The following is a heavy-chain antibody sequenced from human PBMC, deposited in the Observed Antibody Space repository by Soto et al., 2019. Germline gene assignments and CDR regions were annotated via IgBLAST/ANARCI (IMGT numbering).Heavy chain of an antibody. CDR1: GGSISSGGYY. V-gene: IGHV4-31*03. Sequence: QVQLQESGPGLVKPSQTLSLTCTVSGGSISSGGYYWSWIRQHPGKGLEWIGYIYYSGSTYYNPSLKSRVTIPVDTSKNQFSLKLSSVTAADTAVYYCARDARRYCSGGSCYSYYYYGMDVWGQGTTVTVSS. J-gene: IGHJ6*02. CDR2: IYYSGST. D-gene: IGHD2-15*01. CDR3: ARDARRYCSGGSCYSYYYYGMDV.